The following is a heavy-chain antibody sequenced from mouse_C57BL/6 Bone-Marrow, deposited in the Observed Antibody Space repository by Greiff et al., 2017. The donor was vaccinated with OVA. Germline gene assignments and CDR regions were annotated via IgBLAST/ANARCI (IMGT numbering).Heavy chain of an antibody. D-gene: IGHD2-4*01. Sequence: VKLVESGAELARPGASVKLSCKASGYTFTSYGISWVTQRTGQGLEWIGEIYPRSGNTYYNEKFKGKATLTADKSSSTAYMELRSLTSEDSAVYFCASGGLRGYFDGWGTGTTVTVSS. CDR1: GYTFTSYG. V-gene: IGHV1-81*01. CDR2: IYPRSGNT. J-gene: IGHJ1*03. CDR3: ASGGLRGYFDG.